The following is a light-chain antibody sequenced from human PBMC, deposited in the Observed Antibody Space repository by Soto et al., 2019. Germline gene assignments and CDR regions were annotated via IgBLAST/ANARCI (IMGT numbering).Light chain of an antibody. Sequence: DIQMTQSPSSLSASVGDRVTITCRASQSISSYLNWYQQKPGKAPKLLIYAASSLQSGVPSRFRGSGSGTDFTLTISSLQPEDFATYYCQQSSITPFTFGPGTKVDIK. CDR2: AAS. J-gene: IGKJ3*01. V-gene: IGKV1-39*01. CDR1: QSISSY. CDR3: QQSSITPFT.